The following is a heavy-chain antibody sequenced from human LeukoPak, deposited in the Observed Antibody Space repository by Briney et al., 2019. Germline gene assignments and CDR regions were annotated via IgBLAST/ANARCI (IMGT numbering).Heavy chain of an antibody. J-gene: IGHJ3*02. CDR3: ARLPPLEDFWSGYSGKKLPDAFDI. CDR1: GGSISSYY. D-gene: IGHD3-3*01. V-gene: IGHV4-4*07. Sequence: SETLSLTCTVSGGSISSYYWSWIRQPAGKGLEWIGRIYTSGSTNYNPSLKSRVTMSVDTSKNQFSLKLSSVTAADTAVYYCARLPPLEDFWSGYSGKKLPDAFDIWGQGTMVTVSS. CDR2: IYTSGST.